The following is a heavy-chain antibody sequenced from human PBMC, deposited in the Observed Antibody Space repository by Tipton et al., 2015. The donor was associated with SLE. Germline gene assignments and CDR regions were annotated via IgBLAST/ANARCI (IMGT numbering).Heavy chain of an antibody. CDR1: GYSISSGYY. V-gene: IGHV4-38-2*02. CDR2: IHHSGST. J-gene: IGHJ3*02. Sequence: TLSLTCTVSGYSISSGYYWGWIRQPPGKGLEWSGSIHHSGSTYYNPSLKSRVTISVDTSKNQFSLKLTSVTPAHTAVYYCASYRTSPGTDAFDIWGQGTMVTVSS. D-gene: IGHD1-26*01. CDR3: ASYRTSPGTDAFDI.